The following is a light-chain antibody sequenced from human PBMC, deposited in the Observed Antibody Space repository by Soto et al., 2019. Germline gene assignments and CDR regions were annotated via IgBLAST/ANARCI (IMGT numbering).Light chain of an antibody. J-gene: IGKJ2*01. Sequence: DIVMTQSPVTLSVSPGERATLSCRASQSVSINLAWYQHKPGQAPTLLIYAASTRATGIPARFSGSGSGTECTHTIISLQSEDFAIYYCQQYNNRPSMYTFGPGTKLEIK. V-gene: IGKV3-15*01. CDR3: QQYNNRPSMYT. CDR2: AAS. CDR1: QSVSIN.